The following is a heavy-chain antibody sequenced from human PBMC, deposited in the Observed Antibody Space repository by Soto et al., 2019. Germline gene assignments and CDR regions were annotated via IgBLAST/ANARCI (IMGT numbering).Heavy chain of an antibody. D-gene: IGHD6-6*01. V-gene: IGHV4-34*01. CDR2: INHGGGT. CDR3: ARDLMAARLRYYYGFDV. CDR1: GGSFSGYH. J-gene: IGHJ6*02. Sequence: TSETLSLTCAVYGGSFSGYHWSWIRQPPGKGLEWIGEINHGGGTNYNPSLKSRVTISLDTSKNQFSLNLTSVTAADTAVYYCARDLMAARLRYYYGFDVWGPGTTVTVSS.